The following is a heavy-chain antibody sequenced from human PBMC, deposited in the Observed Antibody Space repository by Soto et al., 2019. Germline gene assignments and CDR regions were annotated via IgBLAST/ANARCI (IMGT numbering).Heavy chain of an antibody. CDR1: GGSISSYY. J-gene: IGHJ4*02. V-gene: IGHV4-59*12. CDR3: ARDLRRYDILTGYYKNGRDY. CDR2: IYYSGST. D-gene: IGHD3-9*01. Sequence: SETLSLTCTVSGGSISSYYWSWIRQPPGKGLEWIGYIYYSGSTNYNPSLKSRVTISVDTSKNQFSLKLSSVTAADTAVYYCARDLRRYDILTGYYKNGRDYWGQGTLVTVSS.